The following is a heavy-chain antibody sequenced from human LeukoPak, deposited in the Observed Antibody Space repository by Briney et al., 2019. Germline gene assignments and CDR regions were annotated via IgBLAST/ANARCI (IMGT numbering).Heavy chain of an antibody. CDR1: GGSISSSSYY. CDR3: ARVGYSNAWGLDS. Sequence: SETLSLTCTVSGGSISSSSYYWGWIRQPPGKGLEWIGSIYYSGSTYYNPSLKSRVTMSVDTSKNQFSLRLSSVTAADTAVYFCARVGYSNAWGLDSWGQGTLVTVSS. J-gene: IGHJ4*02. V-gene: IGHV4-39*07. D-gene: IGHD6-19*01. CDR2: IYYSGST.